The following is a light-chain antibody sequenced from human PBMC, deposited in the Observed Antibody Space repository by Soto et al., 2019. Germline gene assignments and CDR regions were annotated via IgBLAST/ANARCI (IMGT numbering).Light chain of an antibody. CDR1: QSISTY. V-gene: IGKV1-39*01. CDR3: QQSYSIPWT. Sequence: DIQMTQSPSSLSASVGDRVTITCRASQSISTYLNWYQQKPGKAPKVLIYAASSLQSGVPSRFSGSGSGTDFTLTISSLQPEDFATYYCQQSYSIPWTFGQGTKVEFK. CDR2: AAS. J-gene: IGKJ1*01.